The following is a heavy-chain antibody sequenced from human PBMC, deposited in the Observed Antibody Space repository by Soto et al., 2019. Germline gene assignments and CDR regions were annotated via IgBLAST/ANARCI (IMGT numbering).Heavy chain of an antibody. CDR1: GFTFSSYA. CDR2: ISGSGGSA. CDR3: ANLEWQHYYFDS. Sequence: EVQLLESGGDLVQPGGSLRLSCAASGFTFSSYAMTWVRQGPGKGLEWLSAISGSGGSAYYADSVKGRFTVSRDNSKNTLYLEMNSLRAEDTAVYYCANLEWQHYYFDSWGQGTLVTVSS. D-gene: IGHD3-3*01. J-gene: IGHJ4*02. V-gene: IGHV3-23*01.